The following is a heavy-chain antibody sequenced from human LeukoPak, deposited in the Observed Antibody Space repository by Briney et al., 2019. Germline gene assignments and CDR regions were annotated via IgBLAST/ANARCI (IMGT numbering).Heavy chain of an antibody. CDR3: ARKAVAGTGGDY. J-gene: IGHJ4*02. Sequence: SVKVSCKASGGTLSSYAISWVRQAPGQGLEWMGRIIPIFGTANYAQKFQGRVTITADKSTSTAYMELSSLRSEDTAVYYCARKAVAGTGGDYWGQGTLVTVSS. CDR2: IIPIFGTA. V-gene: IGHV1-69*06. CDR1: GGTLSSYA. D-gene: IGHD6-19*01.